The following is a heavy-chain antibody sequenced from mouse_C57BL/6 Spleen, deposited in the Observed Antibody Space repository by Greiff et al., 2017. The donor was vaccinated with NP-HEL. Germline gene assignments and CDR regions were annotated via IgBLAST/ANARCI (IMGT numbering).Heavy chain of an antibody. V-gene: IGHV1-15*01. CDR3: TMRITYYTGFAY. D-gene: IGHD2-12*01. CDR1: GYTFTDYE. Sequence: QVQLKQSGAELVRPGASVTLSCKASGYTFTDYEMHWVKQTPVHGLEWIGAIDPETGGTAYNQKFKGKAILTADKSSSTAYMELRSLTSEDSAVYYCTMRITYYTGFAYWGQGTLVTVSA. CDR2: IDPETGGT. J-gene: IGHJ3*01.